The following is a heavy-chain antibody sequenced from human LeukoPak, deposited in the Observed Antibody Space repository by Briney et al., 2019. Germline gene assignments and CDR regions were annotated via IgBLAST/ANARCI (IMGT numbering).Heavy chain of an antibody. CDR1: GFTFSSYW. CDR2: IKQDGSQK. J-gene: IGHJ4*02. D-gene: IGHD2-21*01. Sequence: GGSLRLSCAASGFTFSSYWRSWVRQAPGKGLEWVANIKQDGSQKYYMDSVKGRFTISRDNAKNSVYLQMNSLRAEDTAVYYCARSLWPEDYWGQGTLVTVSS. CDR3: ARSLWPEDY. V-gene: IGHV3-7*01.